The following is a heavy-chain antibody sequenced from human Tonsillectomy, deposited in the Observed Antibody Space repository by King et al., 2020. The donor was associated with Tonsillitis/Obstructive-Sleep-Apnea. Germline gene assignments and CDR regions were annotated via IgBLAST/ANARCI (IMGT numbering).Heavy chain of an antibody. D-gene: IGHD2-15*01. CDR2: IYYSGST. Sequence: QLQESGPGLVKPSETLSLTCTVSGGSISSSSYYWGWIRQPPGKGLEWIGSIYYSGSTYYNPSLKSRVTIYVDTSKNQFSLKLSSVTAADTAVYYCARRGGYCSGGSCPSHLYYFDYWGQGTLVTVSS. CDR3: ARRGGYCSGGSCPSHLYYFDY. V-gene: IGHV4-39*01. CDR1: GGSISSSSYY. J-gene: IGHJ4*02.